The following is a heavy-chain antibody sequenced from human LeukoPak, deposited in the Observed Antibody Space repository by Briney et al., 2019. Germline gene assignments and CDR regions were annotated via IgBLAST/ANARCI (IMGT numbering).Heavy chain of an antibody. J-gene: IGHJ3*02. V-gene: IGHV4-59*08. D-gene: IGHD5-18*01. Sequence: PSETLSLTCTASGGTISTYYWSWIRQPPGKGLEWIAYIRDNGESNYKLSLKGRVAISLDTANNQISLRLNFVTAADTAIYYCARQPANTAAFDIWGLGTMVTVSS. CDR1: GGTISTYY. CDR3: ARQPANTAAFDI. CDR2: IRDNGES.